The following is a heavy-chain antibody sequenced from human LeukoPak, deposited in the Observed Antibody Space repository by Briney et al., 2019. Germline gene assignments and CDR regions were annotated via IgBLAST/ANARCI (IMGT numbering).Heavy chain of an antibody. V-gene: IGHV3-30-3*01. J-gene: IGHJ3*02. CDR1: GFTFSSYW. CDR2: ISYDGSNK. Sequence: GGSLRLSCAASGFTFSSYWMHWVRQAPGKGLEWVAVISYDGSNKYYADSVKGRFTISRDNSKNTLYLQMNSLRAEDTAVYYCARDRDGGGAFDIWGQGTMVTVSS. CDR3: ARDRDGGGAFDI. D-gene: IGHD2-21*02.